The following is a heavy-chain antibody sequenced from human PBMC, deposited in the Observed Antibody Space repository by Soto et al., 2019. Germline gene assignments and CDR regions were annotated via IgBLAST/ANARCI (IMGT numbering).Heavy chain of an antibody. D-gene: IGHD1-20*01. V-gene: IGHV3-7*01. Sequence: PGGSLRLSCAASGFTSSSYWMSWVRQAPGKGLEWVANIKQDGSEKYYVDSVKGRFTISRDNAKNSLYLQMNSLRAEDTAVYYCARTSADPITGIPHAFDIWGQGTMVTVSS. CDR1: GFTSSSYW. CDR3: ARTSADPITGIPHAFDI. J-gene: IGHJ3*02. CDR2: IKQDGSEK.